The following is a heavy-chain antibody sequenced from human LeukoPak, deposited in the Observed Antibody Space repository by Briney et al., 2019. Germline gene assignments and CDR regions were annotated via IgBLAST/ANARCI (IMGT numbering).Heavy chain of an antibody. J-gene: IGHJ4*02. D-gene: IGHD2-8*01. CDR2: INPNSGGR. CDR3: ARSPRARLYLFDY. V-gene: IGHV1-2*02. Sequence: ASVKVSCKASGYTFTGYYMHWVRQAPGQGLEWMGWINPNSGGRNDAQKFQGRVTMTRDTSISTAYMELSRLRSDDTAVYYCARSPRARLYLFDYWGQGTLVTVSS. CDR1: GYTFTGYY.